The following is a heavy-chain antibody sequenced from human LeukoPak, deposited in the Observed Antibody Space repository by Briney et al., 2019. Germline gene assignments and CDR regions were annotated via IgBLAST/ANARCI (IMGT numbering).Heavy chain of an antibody. CDR2: INNDGSIT. V-gene: IGHV3-74*01. CDR3: AGGSCGGGRCYLHPEY. Sequence: GGSLRLSCAASGFTFSSYWMHWVRQAPGKGLVWVSRINNDGSITGYADSVEGRFTISRDNAKNTLFLQMNSLRAEDTAVYYCAGGSCGGGRCYLHPEYWGQGTLVTVSS. CDR1: GFTFSSYW. J-gene: IGHJ4*02. D-gene: IGHD2-15*01.